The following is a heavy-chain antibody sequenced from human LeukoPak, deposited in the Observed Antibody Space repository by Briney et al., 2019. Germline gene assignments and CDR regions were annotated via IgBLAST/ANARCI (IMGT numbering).Heavy chain of an antibody. Sequence: GGSLRLSCAASGFTFSDYYMSWIRQAPGKGLEWVSYISSSSSYINYADSVKGRFTISRDNAKNSLYLQMNSLRAEDTAVYYCARLLYGSGQGWFDPWGQGTLVTVSS. J-gene: IGHJ5*02. CDR1: GFTFSDYY. D-gene: IGHD3-10*01. V-gene: IGHV3-11*06. CDR3: ARLLYGSGQGWFDP. CDR2: ISSSSSYI.